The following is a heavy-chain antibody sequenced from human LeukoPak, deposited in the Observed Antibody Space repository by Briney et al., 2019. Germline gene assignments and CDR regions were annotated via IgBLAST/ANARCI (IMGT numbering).Heavy chain of an antibody. Sequence: GGSLRLSCAASGFTFSSYAMHWVRQAPGKGLEWVAVISYDGSNKYYADSVKGRFTISRDNSKNTLYLQMNSLRAEDTAVYYCARDIYGYYGMDVWGQGTTVTVSS. CDR2: ISYDGSNK. CDR3: ARDIYGYYGMDV. J-gene: IGHJ6*02. V-gene: IGHV3-30-3*01. CDR1: GFTFSSYA. D-gene: IGHD3-16*01.